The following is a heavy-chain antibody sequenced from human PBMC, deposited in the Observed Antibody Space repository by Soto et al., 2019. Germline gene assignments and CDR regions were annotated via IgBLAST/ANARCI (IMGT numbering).Heavy chain of an antibody. D-gene: IGHD5-18*01. CDR2: ISYDGSNR. V-gene: IGHV3-30*18. J-gene: IGHJ3*02. CDR3: AKDRGGYSYGNDAFDI. CDR1: GFTFSSYA. Sequence: GGSLRLSCAASGFTFSSYAMSWVRQAPGKGLEWVAVISYDGSNRYYADSVKGRFTISRDSSKNTLYLLMNSLRPEDTAVYYCAKDRGGYSYGNDAFDIWGQGTVVTVSS.